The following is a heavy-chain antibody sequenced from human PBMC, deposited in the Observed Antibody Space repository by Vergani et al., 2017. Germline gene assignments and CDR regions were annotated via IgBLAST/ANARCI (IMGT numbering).Heavy chain of an antibody. Sequence: QVQLQQWGAGLLKPSETLSLTCAVCGGSFSGYYWSWIRQPPGKGLEWIGEINHSGSTNYNPSLKSRVTISVDTSKNQFSLKLSSVTAADTAVYYCARGARVMRSYYDSSGYYGSWFDPWGQGTLVTVSS. CDR1: GGSFSGYY. V-gene: IGHV4-34*01. J-gene: IGHJ5*02. CDR3: ARGARVMRSYYDSSGYYGSWFDP. D-gene: IGHD3-22*01. CDR2: INHSGST.